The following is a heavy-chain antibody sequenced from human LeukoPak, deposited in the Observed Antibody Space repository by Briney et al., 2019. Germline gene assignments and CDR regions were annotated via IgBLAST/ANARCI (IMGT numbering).Heavy chain of an antibody. V-gene: IGHV3-21*01. Sequence: GGSLRLSCAASGFTFSSYSMNWVRQAPGKGLEWVSSISGSSSYIYYADSVKGRFTISRDNAKNSLCLQMNSLRAEDTAVYYCARGYCSGGSCYYAFDIWGQGTMVTVSS. CDR1: GFTFSSYS. CDR2: ISGSSSYI. J-gene: IGHJ3*02. CDR3: ARGYCSGGSCYYAFDI. D-gene: IGHD2-15*01.